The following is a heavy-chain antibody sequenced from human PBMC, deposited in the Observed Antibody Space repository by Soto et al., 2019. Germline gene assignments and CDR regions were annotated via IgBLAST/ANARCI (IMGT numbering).Heavy chain of an antibody. J-gene: IGHJ5*02. CDR3: AKQRGGSDP. CDR1: GFTFSSYA. V-gene: IGHV3-23*01. CDR2: ISTSGET. Sequence: EVQLLESGGDLVQPGGSLRLSCAASGFTFSSYAMTWVRQAPGKGLEWVSTISTSGETYYAASVKGRFTISRDNSKNTLYLQMNRLRAEDMAIYYCAKQRGGSDPWGQGTLVTVSS. D-gene: IGHD3-10*01.